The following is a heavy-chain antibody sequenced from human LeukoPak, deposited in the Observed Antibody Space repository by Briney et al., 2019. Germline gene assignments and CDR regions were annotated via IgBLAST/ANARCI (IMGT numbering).Heavy chain of an antibody. CDR1: GFTFSSYW. D-gene: IGHD6-19*01. V-gene: IGHV3-7*03. Sequence: AGGSLRLFCAASGFTFSSYWMNWVRQAPGRGLEWVANIKQDGSEKYYVDSVKGRFTISRDNAKNSLYLQMNSLRVEDTAVYYCARRSSGSYDYWGQGTLVTVSS. CDR2: IKQDGSEK. CDR3: ARRSSGSYDY. J-gene: IGHJ4*02.